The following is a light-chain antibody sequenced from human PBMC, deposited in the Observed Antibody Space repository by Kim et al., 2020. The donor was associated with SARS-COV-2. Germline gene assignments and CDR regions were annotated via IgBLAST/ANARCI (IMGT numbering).Light chain of an antibody. Sequence: SPGQTARITCSGDALPKQYAYWYQQKPGQAPVLVIYKDSERPSGIPERCSGSSSGTTVTLTISGVQAEDEADYYCQSADSSGTYVVFGGGTQLTVL. CDR3: QSADSSGTYVV. J-gene: IGLJ2*01. CDR1: ALPKQY. V-gene: IGLV3-25*03. CDR2: KDS.